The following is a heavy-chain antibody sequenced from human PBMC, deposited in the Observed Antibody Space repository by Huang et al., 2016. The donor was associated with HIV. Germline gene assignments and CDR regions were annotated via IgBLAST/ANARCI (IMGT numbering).Heavy chain of an antibody. J-gene: IGHJ4*02. V-gene: IGHV3-49*05. CDR1: GFTFGNYG. CDR3: TRDSVYPNYYDGSGFYFDY. Sequence: EVQFVESGGGLVKPGRSLRLSCTASGFTFGNYGMSWFRQGPGKGLEWVGCIRSKDYAETTEYAASVKGRFTISRDDSKSIAYLQMNSLKPEDTAVYYCTRDSVYPNYYDGSGFYFDYWGQGTLVTVSS. D-gene: IGHD3-22*01. CDR2: IRSKDYAETT.